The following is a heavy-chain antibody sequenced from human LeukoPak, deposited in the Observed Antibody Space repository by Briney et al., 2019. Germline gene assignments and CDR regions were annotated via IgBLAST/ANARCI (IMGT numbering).Heavy chain of an antibody. CDR1: GYTFTSYG. J-gene: IGHJ5*02. Sequence: ASVKVSCKASGYTFTSYGISWLRQAPGQGLEWMGWISAYDGNTNYAQKLQGRVTMTTDTSTSTAYMELRSLRSDDTAVYYCARVAIFGVGGWFDPWGQGTLVTVPS. CDR3: ARVAIFGVGGWFDP. D-gene: IGHD3-3*01. CDR2: ISAYDGNT. V-gene: IGHV1-18*01.